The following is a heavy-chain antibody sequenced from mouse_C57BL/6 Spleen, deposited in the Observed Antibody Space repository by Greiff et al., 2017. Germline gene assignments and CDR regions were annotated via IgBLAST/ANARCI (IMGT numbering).Heavy chain of an antibody. CDR2: IYPGDGDT. CDR1: GYAFSSYW. Sequence: VQLVESGAELVKPGASVKISCKASGYAFSSYWMNWVKQRPGKGLEWIGQIYPGDGDTNYNGKFKGKATMTADKSSSTAYMQLSSLTSEDSAVYFCARGKSSGLDYWGQGTTLTVSS. CDR3: ARGKSSGLDY. J-gene: IGHJ2*01. V-gene: IGHV1-80*01. D-gene: IGHD3-1*01.